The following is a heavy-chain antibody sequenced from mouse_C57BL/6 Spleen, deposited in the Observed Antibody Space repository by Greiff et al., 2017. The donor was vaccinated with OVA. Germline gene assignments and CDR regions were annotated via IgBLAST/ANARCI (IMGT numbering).Heavy chain of an antibody. CDR1: GYTFTSYW. V-gene: IGHV1-61*01. D-gene: IGHD1-1*01. CDR2: IYPSDSET. J-gene: IGHJ3*01. CDR3: AREDYGSLAY. Sequence: QVQLKQPGAELVRPGSSVKLSCKASGYTFTSYWMDWVKQRPGQGLEWIGNIYPSDSETHYNQKFKDKATLTVDKSSSTAYMQLSSLTSEDSAVYYCAREDYGSLAYWGQGTLVTVSA.